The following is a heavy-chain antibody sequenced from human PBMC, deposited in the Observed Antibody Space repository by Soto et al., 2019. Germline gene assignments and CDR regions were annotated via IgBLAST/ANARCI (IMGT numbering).Heavy chain of an antibody. CDR1: GFTFSSYS. D-gene: IGHD1-26*01. Sequence: EVQLVESGGGLVKPGGSLRLSCAAPGFTFSSYSMNLVRQAPGKGLEWVSSIFISSSYIYYADSVKGRFTISRDNAKNSLYLQMNSLRADDTAVYYCARVPYGGSYWREFDYWGQGTLVTVSS. J-gene: IGHJ4*02. V-gene: IGHV3-21*01. CDR3: ARVPYGGSYWREFDY. CDR2: IFISSSYI.